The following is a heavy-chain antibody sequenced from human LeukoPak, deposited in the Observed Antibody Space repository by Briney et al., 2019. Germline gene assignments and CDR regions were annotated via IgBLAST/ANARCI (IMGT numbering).Heavy chain of an antibody. J-gene: IGHJ4*02. CDR2: IYHSGST. V-gene: IGHV4-4*02. CDR1: GGSISSNNW. D-gene: IGHD6-13*01. Sequence: SETLSLTRAVSGGSISSNNWWSWVRQPPGKGLEWIGEIYHSGSTNYHPSLKSRVTISVDKSKNQFSLKLSSVTAADTAVYYCARYVWQQLALDYWGQGTLVTVSS. CDR3: ARYVWQQLALDY.